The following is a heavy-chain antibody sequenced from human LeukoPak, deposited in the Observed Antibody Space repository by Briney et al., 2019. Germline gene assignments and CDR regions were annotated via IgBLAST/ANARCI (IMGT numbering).Heavy chain of an antibody. V-gene: IGHV4-39*01. J-gene: IGHJ4*02. CDR3: ARTYYGSENDYDY. CDR1: GGFVSSRGSY. D-gene: IGHD3-10*01. CDR2: IYYSRTT. Sequence: SETLSPTCTLSGGFVSSRGSYWGWIRQPPGKGLDWIGSIYYSRTTYYNPSLKSRVTISVDTSKSQFSLKLTSVTDADTALYYCARTYYGSENDYDYWGQGILVTVSS.